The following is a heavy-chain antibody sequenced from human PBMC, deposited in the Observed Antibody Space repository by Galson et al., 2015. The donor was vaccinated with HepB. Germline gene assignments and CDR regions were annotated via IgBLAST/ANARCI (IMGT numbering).Heavy chain of an antibody. CDR3: SRDYDYYESSGYA. D-gene: IGHD3-22*01. CDR1: GYTFTSYA. J-gene: IGHJ4*02. V-gene: IGHV1-3*01. Sequence: SVKVSCKASGYTFTSYAMHWVRQAPGQRLEWMGWINAGNGNTKYSQKFQGSVTITRDTSASTAYMELSSLGSEDTAVYYCSRDYDYYESSGYAWGQGTLVTVSS. CDR2: INAGNGNT.